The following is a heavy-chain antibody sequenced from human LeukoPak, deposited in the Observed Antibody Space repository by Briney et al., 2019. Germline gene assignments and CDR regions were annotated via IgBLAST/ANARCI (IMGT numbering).Heavy chain of an antibody. D-gene: IGHD5-12*01. CDR2: ISGSGGTT. J-gene: IGHJ4*02. Sequence: GGSLRLSCAASGFTFSSYVMSWVRQAPGKGLEWVSAISGSGGTTYYADSVKGRFTISRDNSKNTLYLQMNSLRAEDTAVYYCAKARGYSGYEYFDYWGQGTLVTVSS. CDR1: GFTFSSYV. V-gene: IGHV3-23*01. CDR3: AKARGYSGYEYFDY.